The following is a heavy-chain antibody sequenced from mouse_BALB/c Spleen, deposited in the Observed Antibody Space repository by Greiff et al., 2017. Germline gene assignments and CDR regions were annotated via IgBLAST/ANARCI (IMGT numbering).Heavy chain of an antibody. CDR3: AREGYYGSSWFAY. V-gene: IGHV2-6-7*01. D-gene: IGHD1-1*01. Sequence: VQLQESGPGLVAPSQSLSITCTVSGFSLTGYGVNWVRQPPGKGLEWLGMIWGDGSTDYNSALKSRLSISKDNSKSQVFLKMNSLQTDDTARYYCAREGYYGSSWFAYWGQGTLVTVSA. CDR2: IWGDGST. CDR1: GFSLTGYG. J-gene: IGHJ3*01.